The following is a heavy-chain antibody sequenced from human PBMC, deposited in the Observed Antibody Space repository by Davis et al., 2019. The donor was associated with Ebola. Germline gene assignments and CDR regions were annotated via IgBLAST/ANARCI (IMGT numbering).Heavy chain of an antibody. CDR3: ARVNYDFWSGYPTNWFDP. Sequence: SETLSLTCAVSGGSISSGGYSWSWIRQPPGKGLEWIGEINHSGSTNYNPSLKSRVTISVDTSKNQFSLKLSSVTAADTAVYYCARVNYDFWSGYPTNWFDPWGQGTLVTGSS. CDR1: GGSISSGGYS. D-gene: IGHD3-3*01. V-gene: IGHV4-61*08. CDR2: INHSGST. J-gene: IGHJ5*02.